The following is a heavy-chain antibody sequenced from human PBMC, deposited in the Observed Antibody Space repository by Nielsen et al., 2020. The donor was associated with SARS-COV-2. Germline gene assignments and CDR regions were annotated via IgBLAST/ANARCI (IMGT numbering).Heavy chain of an antibody. Sequence: WVRQAPGQGLEWMGIINPSGGSTSYAQKFQGRVTMTRDTSTSTVYMELSSLRSEDTAVYYCARDLIDSSGWLYYYYYGMDVWDQGTTVTVSS. J-gene: IGHJ6*02. D-gene: IGHD6-19*01. CDR3: ARDLIDSSGWLYYYYYGMDV. CDR2: INPSGGST. V-gene: IGHV1-46*01.